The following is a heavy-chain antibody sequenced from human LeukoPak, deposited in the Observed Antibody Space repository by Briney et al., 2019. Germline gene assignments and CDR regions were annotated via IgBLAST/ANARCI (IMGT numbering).Heavy chain of an antibody. V-gene: IGHV3-30-3*01. J-gene: IGHJ4*02. CDR2: ISYDGSNK. Sequence: PGGSLRLSCAASGFTFSSYVMHWVRQAPGKGLEWVAVISYDGSNKYYADSVKGRFTISRDNSKNTLYLQMNSLRAEDTAVYYCAREQSYDYPWYFDYWGQGTLVTVSS. CDR3: AREQSYDYPWYFDY. D-gene: IGHD5-12*01. CDR1: GFTFSSYV.